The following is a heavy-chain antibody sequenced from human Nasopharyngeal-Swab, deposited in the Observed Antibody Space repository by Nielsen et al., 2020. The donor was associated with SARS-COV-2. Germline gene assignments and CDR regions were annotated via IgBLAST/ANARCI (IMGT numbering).Heavy chain of an antibody. CDR1: GYTFASYG. CDR3: ARGRYCTSVNCYAKINDY. V-gene: IGHV1-18*01. CDR2: ISPYKGNT. J-gene: IGHJ4*02. Sequence: ASVKVSCKASGYTFASYGINWVRQAPGRGLEWMGWISPYKGNTNYAERFQGRVTMTTDTSTNTAYMELRSLRSADTAVYYCARGRYCTSVNCYAKINDYWGQGTLVTVSS. D-gene: IGHD2-2*01.